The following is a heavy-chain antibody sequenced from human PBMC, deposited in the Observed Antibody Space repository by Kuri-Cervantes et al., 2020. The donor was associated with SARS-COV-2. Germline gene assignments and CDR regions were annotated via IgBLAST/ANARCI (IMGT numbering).Heavy chain of an antibody. V-gene: IGHV1-69*13. D-gene: IGHD3-3*01. J-gene: IGHJ3*02. Sequence: SVKVSCKASGGTFSSYAISWVRQAPGQGLEWMGRTIPIFGTANYAQKFQGRVTITADESTSTAYMELSSLRSEDTAVYYCARDAGIFEVVTRNDAFDIWGQGTMVTVSS. CDR2: TIPIFGTA. CDR3: ARDAGIFEVVTRNDAFDI. CDR1: GGTFSSYA.